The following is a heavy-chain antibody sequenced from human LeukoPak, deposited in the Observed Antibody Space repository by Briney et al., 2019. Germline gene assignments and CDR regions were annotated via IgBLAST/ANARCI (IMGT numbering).Heavy chain of an antibody. Sequence: SETLSLTCTVSGGSISSYYWSWIRQPAGKGLEWIGRIYTSGSTNYNPSLKSRVTMSVDTSKNQFSLKLSSVTAADTAVYYCAREFDLNYDILTGYVTRYYYYMDVWGEGTTVTISS. D-gene: IGHD3-9*01. CDR3: AREFDLNYDILTGYVTRYYYYMDV. J-gene: IGHJ6*03. CDR1: GGSISSYY. CDR2: IYTSGST. V-gene: IGHV4-4*07.